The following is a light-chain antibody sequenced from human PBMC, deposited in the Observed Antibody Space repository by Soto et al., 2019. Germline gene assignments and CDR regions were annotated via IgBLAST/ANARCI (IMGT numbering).Light chain of an antibody. CDR3: QQYNNWPPSII. V-gene: IGKV3-15*01. J-gene: IGKJ5*01. Sequence: VMTQSPATGSVSPVERATPSFMASESVSSNLAWYQQRPGQAPRLLIYGASTRATDTPVRFRGSGSGTEFTLTISSLQSEDFAVYYCQQYNNWPPSIIFGQGTRLEI. CDR1: ESVSSN. CDR2: GAS.